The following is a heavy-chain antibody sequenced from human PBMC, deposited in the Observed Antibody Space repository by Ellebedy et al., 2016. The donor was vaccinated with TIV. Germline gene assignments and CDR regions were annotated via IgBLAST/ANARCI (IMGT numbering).Heavy chain of an antibody. CDR3: ARSPKDHYYHGLDV. Sequence: GESLKISCAASGFSFSSYAMSWVRQAPGKGLEWVTGIIGSSGSTKYVDSVKGRFTISRDNSKNTLFLQMNSLRGEDTAVYYCARSPKDHYYHGLDVWGQGTTVIVSS. CDR1: GFSFSSYA. J-gene: IGHJ6*02. CDR2: IIGSSGST. V-gene: IGHV3-23*01.